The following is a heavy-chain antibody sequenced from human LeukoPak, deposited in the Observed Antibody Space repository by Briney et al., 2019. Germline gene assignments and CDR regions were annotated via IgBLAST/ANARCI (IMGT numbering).Heavy chain of an antibody. J-gene: IGHJ4*02. CDR1: GFTFSGYA. Sequence: GGSLRLSCAASGFTFSGYAMSWVRQAPGKGLEWVSGISGGGGSTYYADSVKGRFTISRDNAKNSLYLQMNSLRAEDTAVYYCARRPYYYDSLDYWGQGTLVTVSS. CDR2: ISGGGGST. CDR3: ARRPYYYDSLDY. D-gene: IGHD3-22*01. V-gene: IGHV3-23*01.